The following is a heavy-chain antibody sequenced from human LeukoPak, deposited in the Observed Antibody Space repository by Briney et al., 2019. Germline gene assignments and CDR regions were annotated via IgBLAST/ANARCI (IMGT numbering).Heavy chain of an antibody. D-gene: IGHD2-2*01. J-gene: IGHJ6*03. CDR3: ARLAPCSSTSCYAYYYYYMDV. CDR2: INHSGST. V-gene: IGHV4-38-2*02. Sequence: SETLSLTCTVSGYSISSGYYWSWIRQPPGKGLEWIGEINHSGSTNYNPSLKSRVTISVDMSKNQFSLKLSSVTAADTAVYYCARLAPCSSTSCYAYYYYYMDVWGKGTTVTISS. CDR1: GYSISSGYY.